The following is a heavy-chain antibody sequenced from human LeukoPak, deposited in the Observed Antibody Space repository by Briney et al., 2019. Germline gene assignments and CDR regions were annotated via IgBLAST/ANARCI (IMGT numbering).Heavy chain of an antibody. J-gene: IGHJ4*02. CDR3: AKDRNPYSGSYGYYFDY. V-gene: IGHV3-30*04. Sequence: GGSLRLSCAASGFTFSSYAMHWVRQAPGKGLEWVAVISYDGSNEYYADSVKGRFTISRDNSKNTLFLQMNSLRAEDTAVYYCAKDRNPYSGSYGYYFDYWGQGTLVTVSS. D-gene: IGHD1-26*01. CDR1: GFTFSSYA. CDR2: ISYDGSNE.